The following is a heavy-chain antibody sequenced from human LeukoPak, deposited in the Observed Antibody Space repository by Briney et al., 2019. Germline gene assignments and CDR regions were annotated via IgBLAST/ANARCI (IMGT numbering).Heavy chain of an antibody. J-gene: IGHJ4*02. CDR2: IGTAGDT. V-gene: IGHV3-13*01. Sequence: GGSLRLSCAASGFTFSSYDMHWVRQATGKGLEWVSAIGTAGDTYYPGSVKGRFTISRENAKNSLYLQMNSLRAGDTAVYYCARGRLYDILTGPTSPYYFDYWGQGTLVTVSS. D-gene: IGHD3-9*01. CDR1: GFTFSSYD. CDR3: ARGRLYDILTGPTSPYYFDY.